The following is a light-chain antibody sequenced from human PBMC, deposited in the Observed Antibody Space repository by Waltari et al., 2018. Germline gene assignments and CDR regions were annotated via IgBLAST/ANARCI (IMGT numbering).Light chain of an antibody. J-gene: IGKJ4*01. Sequence: ELVWPQSPAPLSVSPGERATLSCRASRGVSSNLAWDQQKLGQAPRLRFYGASTRATGIPARFSGSGSGTEFTLTISSLQSEDFAVYYCQQYNNWPGTFGGGTKVEIK. V-gene: IGKV3-15*01. CDR1: RGVSSN. CDR3: QQYNNWPGT. CDR2: GAS.